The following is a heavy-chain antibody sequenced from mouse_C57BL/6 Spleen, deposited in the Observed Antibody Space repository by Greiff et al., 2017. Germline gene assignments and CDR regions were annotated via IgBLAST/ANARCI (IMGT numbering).Heavy chain of an antibody. CDR2: INPSNGGT. Sequence: VQLQQPGTELVKPGASVTLSCKASGYTFTSYWMHWVKQRPGQGLEWIGNINPSNGGTNYNEKFKSKATLTVDKSSSTAYMQLSSLTSEDSAVYYCASRGHYDYDSAWFAYWGQGTLVTVSA. V-gene: IGHV1-53*01. J-gene: IGHJ3*01. D-gene: IGHD2-4*01. CDR3: ASRGHYDYDSAWFAY. CDR1: GYTFTSYW.